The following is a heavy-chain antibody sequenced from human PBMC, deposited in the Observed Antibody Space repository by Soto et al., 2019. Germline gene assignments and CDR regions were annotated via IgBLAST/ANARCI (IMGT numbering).Heavy chain of an antibody. D-gene: IGHD3-3*01. Sequence: ASVKVSCKASGYTFTSYDINWVRQATGQGLEWMGWMNPNSGNTGYAQKFQGRVTMTRNTSISTAYMELSSLRSEDTAVYYCARGDYDFWSGYYGLDWFDPWGQGTLVTVSS. V-gene: IGHV1-8*01. CDR3: ARGDYDFWSGYYGLDWFDP. CDR1: GYTFTSYD. J-gene: IGHJ5*02. CDR2: MNPNSGNT.